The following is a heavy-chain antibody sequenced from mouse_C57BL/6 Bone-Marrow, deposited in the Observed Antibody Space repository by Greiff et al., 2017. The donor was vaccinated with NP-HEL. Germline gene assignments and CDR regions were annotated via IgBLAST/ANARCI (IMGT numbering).Heavy chain of an antibody. J-gene: IGHJ4*01. Sequence: VQLQQSGAELARPGASVKLSCKASGYTFTSYGISWVKQRTGQGLEWIGEIYPRSGNTYYNEKFKGKATLTADKSSSTAYIELRSLTSEDSAVYFCARLGDYDGDYAMDYWGQGTSVTVSS. CDR2: IYPRSGNT. CDR3: ARLGDYDGDYAMDY. D-gene: IGHD2-4*01. CDR1: GYTFTSYG. V-gene: IGHV1-81*01.